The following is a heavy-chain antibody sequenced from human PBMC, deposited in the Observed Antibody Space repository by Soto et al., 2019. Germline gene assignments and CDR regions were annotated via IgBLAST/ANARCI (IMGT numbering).Heavy chain of an antibody. V-gene: IGHV4-34*01. CDR2: IDHSGST. Sequence: QVQLQQWGAGLLKPSETLSLACAVYGGSFSGNYWSWIRQPPGKGLEWIWEIDHSGSTHYNPSLKSRVTMSVDTSKNHFSLKVISVTAADTAVYYCAAGSGWYEYFDYWGQGSLVTVSS. CDR1: GGSFSGNY. CDR3: AAGSGWYEYFDY. D-gene: IGHD6-19*01. J-gene: IGHJ4*02.